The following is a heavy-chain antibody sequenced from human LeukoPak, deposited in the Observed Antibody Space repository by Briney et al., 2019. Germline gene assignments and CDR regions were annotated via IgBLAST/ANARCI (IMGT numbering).Heavy chain of an antibody. V-gene: IGHV3-9*01. D-gene: IGHD6-13*01. Sequence: SLRLSCAASGFTFDDYAMHWVRQAPGKGLGWVSGISWNSGSIGYADSVKGRFPMSRDHAKNSLYLQMNSLRAEDTALYYCAKDFVAAAGTGFDYWGQGTLVTVSS. CDR1: GFTFDDYA. J-gene: IGHJ4*02. CDR2: ISWNSGSI. CDR3: AKDFVAAAGTGFDY.